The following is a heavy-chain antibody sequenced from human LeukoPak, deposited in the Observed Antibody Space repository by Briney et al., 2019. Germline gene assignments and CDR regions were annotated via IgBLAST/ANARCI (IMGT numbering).Heavy chain of an antibody. CDR2: ISGSSSTI. CDR1: GFTFSSYS. CDR3: ASSSRGDY. J-gene: IGHJ4*02. D-gene: IGHD2-2*01. Sequence: GGSLRLSCAASGFTFSSYSMNWVRQAPGKGLEWVSYISGSSSTIYYADSVKGRFTISRDNAKNSLYLQMNSLRAEDTAVYYCASSSRGDYWGQGTLVTVSS. V-gene: IGHV3-48*04.